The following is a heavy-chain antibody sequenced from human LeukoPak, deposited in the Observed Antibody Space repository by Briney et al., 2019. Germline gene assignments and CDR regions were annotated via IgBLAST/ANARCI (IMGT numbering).Heavy chain of an antibody. CDR1: GGSISSGDYY. CDR2: IYYSGNT. CDR3: ANGIVGAPDYYMDV. J-gene: IGHJ6*03. D-gene: IGHD1-26*01. V-gene: IGHV4-30-4*08. Sequence: SETLSLTCTVSGGSISSGDYYWSWIRQPPGKGLEWIGYIYYSGNTYYNPSLKSRVTISVDTSKNQFSLKLSSVTAADTAVYYCANGIVGAPDYYMDVWGKGTTVTVTS.